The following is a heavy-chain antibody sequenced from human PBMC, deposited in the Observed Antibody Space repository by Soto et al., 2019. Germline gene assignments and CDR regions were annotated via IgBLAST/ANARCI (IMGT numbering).Heavy chain of an antibody. J-gene: IGHJ3*02. D-gene: IGHD3-3*01. CDR1: GGTFSTYA. CDR2: IIPIFGTA. Sequence: QVQLVQSGAEVKKPGSSVKVCCKASGGTFSTYAISWVRQAPGQGLEWMGGIIPIFGTAKYAQKFQGRVTITADESTSTAYMELSSLRSEDTAVYYCAREIFGVIISGGRDAFDIWGQGTMVTVSS. V-gene: IGHV1-69*01. CDR3: AREIFGVIISGGRDAFDI.